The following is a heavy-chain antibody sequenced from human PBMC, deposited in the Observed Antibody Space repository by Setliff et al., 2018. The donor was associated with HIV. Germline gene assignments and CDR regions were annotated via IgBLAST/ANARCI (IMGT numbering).Heavy chain of an antibody. CDR2: IKQDGSET. J-gene: IGHJ4*02. Sequence: GESLRLSCSVSGFICSSYWMNWVRQTPGKGLEWVAKIKQDGSETSYVDSVKGRFTVSRDNAKNSLYLQMNSLRAEDTATYYCARASAATYCSGGACYLPDYWCQGTLVTVSS. D-gene: IGHD2-15*01. CDR1: GFICSSYW. V-gene: IGHV3-7*01. CDR3: ARASAATYCSGGACYLPDY.